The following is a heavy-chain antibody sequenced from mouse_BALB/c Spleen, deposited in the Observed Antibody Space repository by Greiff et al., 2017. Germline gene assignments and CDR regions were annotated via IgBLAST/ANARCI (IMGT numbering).Heavy chain of an antibody. CDR2: ISSGGGST. D-gene: IGHD4-1*01. CDR1: GFAFSSYD. Sequence: EVQLVESGGGLVKPGGSLKLSCAASGFAFSSYDMSWVRQTPEKRLEWVAYISSGGGSTYYPDTVKGRFTISRDNAKNTLYLQMSSLKSEDTAMYYCARHLGHYYAMDYWGQGTSVTVSS. CDR3: ARHLGHYYAMDY. V-gene: IGHV5-12-1*01. J-gene: IGHJ4*01.